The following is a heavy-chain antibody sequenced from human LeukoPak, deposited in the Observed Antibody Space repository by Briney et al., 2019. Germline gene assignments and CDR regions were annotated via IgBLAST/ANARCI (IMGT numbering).Heavy chain of an antibody. Sequence: SETLSLTCTVSGGSISSYYWSWIRQPPGKGLEWIGYIYYSGSTNYNPSLKSRVTISVDTSKNQFSLKLSSVTAADTAVYYCARVGDGYNIGDFDYWGQGTLVTVSS. CDR3: ARVGDGYNIGDFDY. CDR1: GGSISSYY. J-gene: IGHJ4*02. V-gene: IGHV4-59*01. D-gene: IGHD5-24*01. CDR2: IYYSGST.